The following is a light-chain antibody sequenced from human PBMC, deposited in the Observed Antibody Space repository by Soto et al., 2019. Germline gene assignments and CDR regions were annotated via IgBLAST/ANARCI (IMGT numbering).Light chain of an antibody. J-gene: IGLJ2*01. Sequence: QLVLTQPASVSGSPGQSITISCTGTTSDIGSYKFVSWYQQHPGKAPKLMIYEGSKRPSGVSDRFSASKSGNTASLTISGLQAEDEAGYYCCSHAGDHVVFGGGTKLTVL. CDR2: EGS. CDR1: TSDIGSYKF. V-gene: IGLV2-23*01. CDR3: CSHAGDHVV.